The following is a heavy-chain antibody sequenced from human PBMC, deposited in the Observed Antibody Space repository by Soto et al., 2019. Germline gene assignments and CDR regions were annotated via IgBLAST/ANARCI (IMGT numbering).Heavy chain of an antibody. CDR1: GYTFTSYG. J-gene: IGHJ4*02. V-gene: IGHV1-18*01. CDR3: ARDPQIYGDDSPNFDH. Sequence: QVQLVQSGGEVKKPGASVKVSYKASGYTFTSYGISWVRQAPGQGLEWMGWISAYNGNTNYAQKFQGRVTMTTDTSTNTAYMELRSLRSDDTAVYYCARDPQIYGDDSPNFDHWGQGTLVTVSS. CDR2: ISAYNGNT. D-gene: IGHD4-17*01.